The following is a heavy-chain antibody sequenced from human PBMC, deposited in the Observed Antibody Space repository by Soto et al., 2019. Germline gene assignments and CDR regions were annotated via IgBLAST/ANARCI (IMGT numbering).Heavy chain of an antibody. D-gene: IGHD1-1*01. CDR1: GGTFSSYT. Sequence: QVQLVQSGAEVKKPGSSVKVSCKASGGTFSSYTISWVRQAPGQGLEWMGRIIPILGIANYAQKFQGRVTITADKSTSTAYMELSSLRSEDTAVYYCARDGYNYSVDRGMDVWGQGTTVTVSS. V-gene: IGHV1-69*08. CDR2: IIPILGIA. J-gene: IGHJ6*02. CDR3: ARDGYNYSVDRGMDV.